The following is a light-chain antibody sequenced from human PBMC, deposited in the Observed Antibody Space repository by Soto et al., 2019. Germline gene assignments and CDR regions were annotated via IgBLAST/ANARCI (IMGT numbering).Light chain of an antibody. V-gene: IGKV3-11*01. CDR2: DAS. CDR1: QGIGDT. J-gene: IGKJ5*01. CDR3: QQRSKWPIT. Sequence: EVVMRQSPATLSVSPVEGATLSCMASQGIGDTLAWYQHKPGQTPRLLIYDASNRATGIPARFSGSGSGTDFTLTISSLEPDDFAVYYCQQRSKWPITFGQGTRLEIK.